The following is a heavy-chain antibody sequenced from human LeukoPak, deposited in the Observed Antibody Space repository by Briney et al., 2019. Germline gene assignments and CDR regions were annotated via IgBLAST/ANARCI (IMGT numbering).Heavy chain of an antibody. CDR2: IYHSGST. Sequence: ASETLSLTCTVYGVSFSGYYWSWIRQPPGKGLEWIGSIYHSGSTYYNPSLKSRVTISVDTSKNQFSLKLSSVTAADTAVYYCARHRRKSLIGTTSSRGFDYWGQGTLVTVSS. CDR1: GVSFSGYY. CDR3: ARHRRKSLIGTTSSRGFDY. V-gene: IGHV4-34*01. D-gene: IGHD1-14*01. J-gene: IGHJ4*02.